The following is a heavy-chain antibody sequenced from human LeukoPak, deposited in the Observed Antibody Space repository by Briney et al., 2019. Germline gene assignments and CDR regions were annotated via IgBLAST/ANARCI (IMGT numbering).Heavy chain of an antibody. CDR3: ARALAREFDY. V-gene: IGHV4-39*07. Sequence: KSSETLSLTCTVSDYSISSSSHYWGWIRQPPGEGPEWIGSIYSSGSSYYNPSLKSRVTISVDTSKNQFSLKLSSVTAADTAVYYCARALAREFDYWGQGTLVTVSS. CDR2: IYSSGSS. CDR1: DYSISSSSHY. J-gene: IGHJ4*02.